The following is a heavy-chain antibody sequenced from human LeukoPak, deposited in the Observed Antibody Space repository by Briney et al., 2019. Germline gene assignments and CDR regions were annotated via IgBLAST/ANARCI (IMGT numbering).Heavy chain of an antibody. CDR1: GFTFSSYG. CDR3: ARIVVPAAIGAPPEYYYYGMDV. Sequence: GGSLSLSVAASGFTFSSYGMNWVRKAPAKGLRGVPVICYDGSNKYYADSVKGRFTISRDNSKNTLYLQMNSLRAEDTAVYYCARIVVPAAIGAPPEYYYYGMDVWGQGTTVTVSS. J-gene: IGHJ6*02. CDR2: ICYDGSNK. V-gene: IGHV3-33*03. D-gene: IGHD2-2*02.